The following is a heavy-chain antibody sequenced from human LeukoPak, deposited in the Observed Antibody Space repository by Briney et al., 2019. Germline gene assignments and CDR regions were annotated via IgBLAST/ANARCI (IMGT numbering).Heavy chain of an antibody. CDR3: SKDRATTGTGGGFDV. CDR2: ISADDKA. D-gene: IGHD2-8*02. V-gene: IGHV3-23*01. J-gene: IGHJ3*01. Sequence: PRGSLRLSCADSLFTLSMYTTNSVSQAPGKGLEWVSGISADDKAYYADSVKGRFTISTDNSKNKESLQLSTVRGEDTALVYLSKDRATTGTGGGFDVWGQGTRVAVSS. CDR1: LFTLSMYT.